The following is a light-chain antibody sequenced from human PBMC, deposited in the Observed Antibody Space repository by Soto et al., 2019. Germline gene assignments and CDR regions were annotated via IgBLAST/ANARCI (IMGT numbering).Light chain of an antibody. J-gene: IGKJ4*01. CDR1: QSISSD. CDR2: DAS. Sequence: EIVLTQSPATLSLSPGERATLSCRASQSISSDLAWYQQKRGQAPRLLIYDASTRATGIPAKFSGSGSGTDFTRIISSLEPEDFAVYYCQHRNNWVTFGGGTTVEIK. CDR3: QHRNNWVT. V-gene: IGKV3-11*01.